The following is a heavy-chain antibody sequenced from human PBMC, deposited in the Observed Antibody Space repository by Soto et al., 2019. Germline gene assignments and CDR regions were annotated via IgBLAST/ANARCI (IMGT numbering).Heavy chain of an antibody. CDR3: AREDDGGDRDYYGLDV. CDR2: IHYSGSI. V-gene: IGHV4-30-4*08. Sequence: QVQLQQSGPGLVKPSQTLSLTCSVSGGSISYEYYHWTWIRQSPGKGLEWIGYIHYSGSIMYNPSFKSRVTISVDTSKNQFSLQLSSGTAADTAVYFCAREDDGGDRDYYGLDVWGQGTTVTVSS. J-gene: IGHJ6*02. CDR1: GGSISYEYYH. D-gene: IGHD2-21*02.